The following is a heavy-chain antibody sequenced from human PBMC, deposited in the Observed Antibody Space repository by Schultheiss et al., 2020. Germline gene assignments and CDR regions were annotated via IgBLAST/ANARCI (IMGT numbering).Heavy chain of an antibody. CDR1: AYTFTDYS. J-gene: IGHJ3*01. V-gene: IGHV1-2*04. CDR3: ARAQGYSNFDDDAFDL. CDR2: INPNSGGT. Sequence: ASVKVSCKASAYTFTDYSMHWLRQAPGEGLEWMGWINPNSGGTGYAQKFEGWVTMTSDTSIATAFLDMSSLKSDDTAVYYCARAQGYSNFDDDAFDLWGQGTLVTVSS. D-gene: IGHD4-11*01.